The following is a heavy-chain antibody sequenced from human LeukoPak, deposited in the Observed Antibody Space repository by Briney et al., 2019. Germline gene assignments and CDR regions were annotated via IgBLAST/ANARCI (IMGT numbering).Heavy chain of an antibody. Sequence: GASVKVSCKASGYTFTGYYMHWVRQAPGQGLEWMGWINPNSGGTNYAQKFQGRVTMTRDTSISTAYMELSRLRSDDTAVYYCARAYRSLYYYYYYMDVWGEGTTVTISS. J-gene: IGHJ6*03. CDR1: GYTFTGYY. V-gene: IGHV1-2*02. CDR3: ARAYRSLYYYYYYMDV. CDR2: INPNSGGT. D-gene: IGHD6-13*01.